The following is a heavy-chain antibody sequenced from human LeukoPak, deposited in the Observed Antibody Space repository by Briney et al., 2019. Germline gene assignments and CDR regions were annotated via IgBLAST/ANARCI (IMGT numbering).Heavy chain of an antibody. D-gene: IGHD1-26*01. CDR3: ARSASAPWGI. V-gene: IGHV4-59*01. CDR1: GGSLSSYY. J-gene: IGHJ3*02. CDR2: IYYSGST. Sequence: SETLSLTCTVSGGSLSSYYWSWIRQPPGKGLEWIGYIYYSGSTNYNPSLKNRVTISVDTSKNQFSLKLSSVTAADTAVYYCARSASAPWGIWGQGTMVTVSS.